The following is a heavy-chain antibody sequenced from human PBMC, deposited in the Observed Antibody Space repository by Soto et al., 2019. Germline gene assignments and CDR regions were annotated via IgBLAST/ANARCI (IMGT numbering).Heavy chain of an antibody. Sequence: QVQLVQSGAEVKKPGASVKVSCKASGYTFTSYYMHWVRQAPGQGLEWMGIINPSGGSTSYAQKFPGRVTMTRDTSTSTVYMELSSLRSEDTAVYYCARPPYMTTVTTGWFDPWGQGTLVTVSS. CDR3: ARPPYMTTVTTGWFDP. J-gene: IGHJ5*02. V-gene: IGHV1-46*01. CDR1: GYTFTSYY. CDR2: INPSGGST. D-gene: IGHD4-17*01.